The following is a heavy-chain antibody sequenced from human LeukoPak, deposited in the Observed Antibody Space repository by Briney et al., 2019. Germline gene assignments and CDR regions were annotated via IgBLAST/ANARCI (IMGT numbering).Heavy chain of an antibody. CDR3: ARRASVAATLDY. D-gene: IGHD2-15*01. V-gene: IGHV4-34*01. CDR2: INHSGST. Sequence: SETLSLTCAVYSGSLSGYYWSWLRQPPGKGLEWIGDINHSGSTNYNPSLKSRVTMSVDTSKNQFSLKLSSVTAADTAVYYCARRASVAATLDYWGRGTLVTVSS. J-gene: IGHJ4*02. CDR1: SGSLSGYY.